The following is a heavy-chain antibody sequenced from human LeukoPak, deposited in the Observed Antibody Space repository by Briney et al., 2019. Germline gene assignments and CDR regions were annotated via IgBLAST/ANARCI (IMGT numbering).Heavy chain of an antibody. V-gene: IGHV3-23*01. D-gene: IGHD2-15*01. J-gene: IGHJ4*02. CDR2: ISGSGGST. CDR3: ATHVVVVAAPDY. Sequence: GGSLRLSCAASGFTFSSYAMSWVRQAPGKGLEWVSAISGSGGSTYYADSVKGRFTISRDNAKNSLYLQMNSLRAEDTAVYYCATHVVVVAAPDYWGQGTLVTVSS. CDR1: GFTFSSYA.